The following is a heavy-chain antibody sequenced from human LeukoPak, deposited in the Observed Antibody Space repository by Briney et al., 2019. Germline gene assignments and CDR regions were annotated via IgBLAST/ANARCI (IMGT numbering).Heavy chain of an antibody. D-gene: IGHD3-10*01. Sequence: GGSLRLSCAASGFTFSSYWMSWVRQAPGKGLEWVANIKQGGSAKFYVDSVKGRFTISRDNAKNSLYLQINSLRAEDTAVYYCARDPGTMVRGGHYYYYGMDVWGQGTTVTVSS. J-gene: IGHJ6*02. V-gene: IGHV3-7*01. CDR2: IKQGGSAK. CDR3: ARDPGTMVRGGHYYYYGMDV. CDR1: GFTFSSYW.